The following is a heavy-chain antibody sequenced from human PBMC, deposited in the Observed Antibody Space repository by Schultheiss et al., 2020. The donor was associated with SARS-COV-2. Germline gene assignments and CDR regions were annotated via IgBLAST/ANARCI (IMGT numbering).Heavy chain of an antibody. V-gene: IGHV3-23*01. D-gene: IGHD2-2*01. Sequence: GGSLRLSCAASGLTVSSNHMSWVRQAPGKGLEWVSAISGSGGSTYYADSVKGRFTISRDNSKNTLYLQMNSLRAEDTAMYYCVRDPADRPELFEYWGQGTLVTVSS. CDR2: ISGSGGST. J-gene: IGHJ4*02. CDR1: GLTVSSNH. CDR3: VRDPADRPELFEY.